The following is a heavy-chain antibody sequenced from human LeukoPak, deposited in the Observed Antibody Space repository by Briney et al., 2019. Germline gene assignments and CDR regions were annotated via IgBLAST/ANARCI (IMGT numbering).Heavy chain of an antibody. CDR3: ANNGLWFGELLGDY. CDR2: ISSSADST. V-gene: IGHV3-23*01. Sequence: GGSLRLSCAASGLSFSSYAMSWVRQAPGKGLEWVSVISSSADSTYYADSVKGRLTISRDNSKNMLYLQMHSLRAEDTAVYYCANNGLWFGELLGDYWGQGTLVTVSS. D-gene: IGHD3-10*01. CDR1: GLSFSSYA. J-gene: IGHJ4*02.